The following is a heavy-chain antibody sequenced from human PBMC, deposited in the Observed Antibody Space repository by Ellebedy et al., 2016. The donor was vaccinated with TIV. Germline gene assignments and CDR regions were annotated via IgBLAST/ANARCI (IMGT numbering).Heavy chain of an antibody. CDR1: GYTFTSYA. CDR2: INAGNGNT. Sequence: AASVKVSCKASGYTFTSYAMHWVRQAPGQRLEWMGWINAGNGNTKYSQKFQGRVTITRDTSASTAYMELSSLRSEDTAVYYCARTRQWLVQDGPSDYWGQGTLVTVSS. D-gene: IGHD6-19*01. J-gene: IGHJ4*02. V-gene: IGHV1-3*01. CDR3: ARTRQWLVQDGPSDY.